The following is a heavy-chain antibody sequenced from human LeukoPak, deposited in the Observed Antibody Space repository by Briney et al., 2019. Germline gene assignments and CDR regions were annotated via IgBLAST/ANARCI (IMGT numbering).Heavy chain of an antibody. CDR1: GGSISSYF. Sequence: SETLSLTCTVSGGSISSYFWTWIRQPPGKGLEWIGYIYYSGSSNYSPSLKSRVTMSVDSSKNQFSLKLTSMTPADTAVYYCARQDYYYYGMDVWGQGTTVTVSS. CDR3: ARQDYYYYGMDV. CDR2: IYYSGSS. J-gene: IGHJ6*02. V-gene: IGHV4-59*01.